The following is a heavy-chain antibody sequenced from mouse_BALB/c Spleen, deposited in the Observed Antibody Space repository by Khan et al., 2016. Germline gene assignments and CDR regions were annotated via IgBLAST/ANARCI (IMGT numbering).Heavy chain of an antibody. D-gene: IGHD2-1*01. Sequence: QVQLKQSGAELMKPGASVKISCKATGYTFSSYWIEWVKQRPGHGLEWIGEILPGSGSTNYNEKFKGKATFTADTSSNTAYMQLSSLTSEDSAVYYCAIGYYGNYDWYFDVWGAGTTVTVSS. CDR1: GYTFSSYW. V-gene: IGHV1-9*01. CDR2: ILPGSGST. CDR3: AIGYYGNYDWYFDV. J-gene: IGHJ1*01.